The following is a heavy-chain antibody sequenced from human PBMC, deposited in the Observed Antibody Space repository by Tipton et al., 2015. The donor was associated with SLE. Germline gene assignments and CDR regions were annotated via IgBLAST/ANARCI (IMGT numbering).Heavy chain of an antibody. Sequence: TLSLTCAVYGGSFSGYYWGWIRQPPGKGLEWIGYIYYSGSTNYNPSLKSRVTISVDTSKNQFSLKLSSVTAADTAVYYCARDPGETDAFDIWGQGTMVTVSS. V-gene: IGHV4-59*01. CDR3: ARDPGETDAFDI. J-gene: IGHJ3*02. CDR2: IYYSGST. CDR1: GGSFSGYY. D-gene: IGHD3-10*01.